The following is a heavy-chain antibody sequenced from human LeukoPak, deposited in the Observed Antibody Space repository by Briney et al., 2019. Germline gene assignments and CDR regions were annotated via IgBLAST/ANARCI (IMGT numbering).Heavy chain of an antibody. V-gene: IGHV3-30*18. D-gene: IGHD6-25*01. CDR3: AKVLPGSNWFDP. CDR1: GFTLSSYG. CDR2: ISYDGSNK. J-gene: IGHJ5*02. Sequence: TGGSLRLSCAASGFTLSSYGMHWVRQAPGKGLEWVAVISYDGSNKYYADSVKGRFTISRDNSKNTLYLQMNSLRAEDTAVYYCAKVLPGSNWFDPWGQGTLVTVSS.